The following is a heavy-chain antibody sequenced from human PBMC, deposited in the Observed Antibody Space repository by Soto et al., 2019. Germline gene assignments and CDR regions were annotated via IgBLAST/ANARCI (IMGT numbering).Heavy chain of an antibody. D-gene: IGHD6-6*01. Sequence: PGESLKISCKGVGYKFGSAWIGWVRQMPGKGLEWMGIIYPGDSDTRYSPSFQGQVTISADKSISTAYLQWSSLKASDTAMYYCATQRSSSSSGSRWSYYYYYGMEVWGQGTTVTVSS. CDR3: ATQRSSSSSGSRWSYYYYYGMEV. CDR2: IYPGDSDT. CDR1: GYKFGSAW. J-gene: IGHJ6*02. V-gene: IGHV5-51*01.